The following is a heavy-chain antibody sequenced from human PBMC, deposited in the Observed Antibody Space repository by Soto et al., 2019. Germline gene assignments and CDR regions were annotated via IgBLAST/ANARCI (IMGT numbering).Heavy chain of an antibody. V-gene: IGHV1-58*01. CDR1: RFTFTSSA. CDR2: IVVGSGNA. Sequence: ASVKVSCKASRFTFTSSAVQWVRQARGQRLEWIGWIVVGSGNANYAQKFQERVTITRDMSTSTAYMELSSLRSEDTAVYYCAAPYYYGSGSFLDYYYYYGMDVWGQGTTDTVSS. CDR3: AAPYYYGSGSFLDYYYYYGMDV. J-gene: IGHJ6*02. D-gene: IGHD3-10*01.